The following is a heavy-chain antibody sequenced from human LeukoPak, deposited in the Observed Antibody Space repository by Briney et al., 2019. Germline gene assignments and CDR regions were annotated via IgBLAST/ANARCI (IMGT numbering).Heavy chain of an antibody. CDR2: ISGSGGST. V-gene: IGHV3-23*01. CDR1: GFTFSSYA. CDR3: ARGNDAFDI. D-gene: IGHD3-16*01. Sequence: GGSLRLSCAASGFTFSSYAMSWVRQAPGKGLEWVSAISGSGGSTYYADSVKGRFTISRDNAKNSLYLQMNSLRAEDTAVYYCARGNDAFDIWGQGTMVTVSS. J-gene: IGHJ3*02.